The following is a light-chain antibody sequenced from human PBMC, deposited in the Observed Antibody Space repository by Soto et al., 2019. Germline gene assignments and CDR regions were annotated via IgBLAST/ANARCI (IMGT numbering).Light chain of an antibody. CDR1: QTISTY. J-gene: IGKJ4*01. V-gene: IGKV1-39*01. CDR3: EQSYSAPLT. CDR2: AAS. Sequence: DIQMTQSPSSLSASVGDKITITCRASQTISTYLNWYQQKPGKAPKLLIYAASTLQSGVPSRFSGSGSGTDFTLTITSLQPEDSAVYYCEQSYSAPLTFDGGSKVEI.